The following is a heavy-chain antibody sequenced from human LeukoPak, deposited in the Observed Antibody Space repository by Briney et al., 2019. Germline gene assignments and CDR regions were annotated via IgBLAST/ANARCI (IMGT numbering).Heavy chain of an antibody. CDR1: GGSVSSGSYY. V-gene: IGHV4-61*01. D-gene: IGHD3-10*01. Sequence: SETLSLTCTVSGGSVSSGSYYWSWIRQPPGKGLEWIGYIYYSGSTNYNPSLKSRVTISVDTSKNQFSLKLSSVTAADTAVYYCARGRITMVRGVNGFDYWGQGTLVTVSS. CDR3: ARGRITMVRGVNGFDY. J-gene: IGHJ4*02. CDR2: IYYSGST.